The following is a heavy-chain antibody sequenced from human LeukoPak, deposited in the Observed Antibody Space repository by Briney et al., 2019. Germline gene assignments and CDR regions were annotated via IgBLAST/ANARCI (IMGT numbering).Heavy chain of an antibody. J-gene: IGHJ4*02. D-gene: IGHD6-19*01. CDR1: GGSINSHY. CDR3: VRRDTGWNYFDY. V-gene: IGHV4-59*08. Sequence: TSETLSLTCAVSGGSINSHYWGWIRQPPGKGLQRIGDIYYTGKINYNLSLKSRVTIALDTSKDHLSLNLTSVLAADTAIYYCVRRDTGWNYFDYWGQGILVTVSS. CDR2: IYYTGKI.